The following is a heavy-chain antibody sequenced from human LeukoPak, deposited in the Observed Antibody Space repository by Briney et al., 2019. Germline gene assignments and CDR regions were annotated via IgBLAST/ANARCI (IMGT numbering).Heavy chain of an antibody. CDR3: AREGASIAAAGPNWFDP. CDR2: ISSSSSYI. V-gene: IGHV3-21*01. Sequence: GGSLRLSCAASGFTFSSYSMSWVRQAPGKGLEWVSSISSSSSYIYYADSVKGRFTISRDNAKNSLYLHMNSLRAEDTAVYYCAREGASIAAAGPNWFDPWGQGTLVTVSS. D-gene: IGHD6-13*01. CDR1: GFTFSSYS. J-gene: IGHJ5*02.